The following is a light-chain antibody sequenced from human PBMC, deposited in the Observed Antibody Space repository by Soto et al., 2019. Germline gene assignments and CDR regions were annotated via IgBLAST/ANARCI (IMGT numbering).Light chain of an antibody. CDR2: DAS. J-gene: IGKJ1*01. V-gene: IGKV1-33*01. CDR3: QQYAHLPWT. CDR1: QDISNY. Sequence: RMTHSAAAVAASLGYRVTITFQASQDISNYLNWYQQKPGKAPKLLIYDASNLETGVPSRFSGSGSGTDFTFTISSLQSEDIATYYCQQYAHLPWTFGQATKADIK.